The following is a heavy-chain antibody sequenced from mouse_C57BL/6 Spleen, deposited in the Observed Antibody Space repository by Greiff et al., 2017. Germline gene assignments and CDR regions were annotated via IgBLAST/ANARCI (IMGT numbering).Heavy chain of an antibody. CDR3: TVITTVNFDV. CDR1: GFNIKDYY. J-gene: IGHJ1*03. V-gene: IGHV14-1*01. Sequence: EVQLQQSGAELVRPGASVKLSCTASGFNIKDYYMHWVKQRPEQGLEWIGRIDPEDGDTEYAPKFQGKATMTADTSSNTAYLQLSSLTAEDTAVYYCTVITTVNFDVWGTGTTVTVSS. CDR2: IDPEDGDT. D-gene: IGHD1-1*01.